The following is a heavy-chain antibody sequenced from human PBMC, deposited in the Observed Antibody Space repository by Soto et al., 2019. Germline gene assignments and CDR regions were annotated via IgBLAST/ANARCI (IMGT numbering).Heavy chain of an antibody. D-gene: IGHD3-9*01. CDR2: IRSKAYGGTT. J-gene: IGHJ6*02. CDR1: GFTFGDYA. V-gene: IGHV3-49*04. CDR3: TREGLPYSDILTGHYYYYGMDV. Sequence: PGGSLRLSCTASGFTFGDYAMSWVRQAPGKGLEWVGFIRSKAYGGTTEYATSVKGRFTISRDDSKSIAYLQMNSLKTEDTAVYYCTREGLPYSDILTGHYYYYGMDVWGQGTTVTVSS.